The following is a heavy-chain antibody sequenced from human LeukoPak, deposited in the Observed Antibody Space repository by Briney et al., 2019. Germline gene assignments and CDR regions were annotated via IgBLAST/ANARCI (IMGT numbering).Heavy chain of an antibody. CDR3: ARVKSPLSSSFDY. CDR1: GGSISSYY. D-gene: IGHD6-13*01. J-gene: IGHJ4*02. CDR2: IYYSGST. V-gene: IGHV4-59*07. Sequence: SHTLSLTCTVSGGSISSYYWSWIRQPPGKGLEWLGYIYYSGSTSYNPSLKSRVTISVDTSKNQYSLKLSSVTAADTAVYYCARVKSPLSSSFDYWGQGTLVTVSS.